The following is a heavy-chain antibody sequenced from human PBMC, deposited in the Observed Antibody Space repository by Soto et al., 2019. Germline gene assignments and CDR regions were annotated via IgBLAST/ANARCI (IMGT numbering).Heavy chain of an antibody. Sequence: QVQLQESGPGLVKPSETLSLTCTVSGGSISSYYWSWIRQPPGKGLELIGYIYYSGSTNYNPSLKSRVTISVDTSKNQCSPKLSSVTAADTAVYYCARWTSLERRGWFDPWCQGTLVTVSS. CDR1: GGSISSYY. J-gene: IGHJ5*02. V-gene: IGHV4-59*01. D-gene: IGHD1-1*01. CDR2: IYYSGST. CDR3: ARWTSLERRGWFDP.